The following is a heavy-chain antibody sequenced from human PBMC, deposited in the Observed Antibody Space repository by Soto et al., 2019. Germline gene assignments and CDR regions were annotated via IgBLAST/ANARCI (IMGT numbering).Heavy chain of an antibody. Sequence: QVQLVESGGGVVQPGRSLRLSCAASGFTFSSYGMHWVRQAPGKGLEWVAVISYDGSNKYYADSMKGRFTISRDNSKNTLYLQMNSLRAEDTAVYYCAKDLGSGYSGYDFSPFDYWGQGTLVTVSS. J-gene: IGHJ4*02. CDR1: GFTFSSYG. CDR2: ISYDGSNK. V-gene: IGHV3-30*18. CDR3: AKDLGSGYSGYDFSPFDY. D-gene: IGHD5-12*01.